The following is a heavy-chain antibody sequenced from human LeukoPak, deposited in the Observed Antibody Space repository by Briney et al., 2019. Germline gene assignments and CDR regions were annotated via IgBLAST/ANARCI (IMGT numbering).Heavy chain of an antibody. D-gene: IGHD3-10*01. CDR3: AKLAKYFYGSETYYFFEH. V-gene: IGHV3-7*01. J-gene: IGHJ4*02. Sequence: GGSLRLSCAASGFSFTTYWMSWVRQAPGKGLEWVANIKQDGTEKYYVDSVKGRFTISRDNAKNSLSLQMNSLRVEDTAVYYCAKLAKYFYGSETYYFFEHWGQGTPVTASS. CDR1: GFSFTTYW. CDR2: IKQDGTEK.